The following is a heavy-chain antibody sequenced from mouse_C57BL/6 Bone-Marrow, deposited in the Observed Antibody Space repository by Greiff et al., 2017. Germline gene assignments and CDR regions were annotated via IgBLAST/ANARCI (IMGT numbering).Heavy chain of an antibody. J-gene: IGHJ3*01. V-gene: IGHV1-81*01. CDR2: IYPRSGNT. D-gene: IGHD2-4*01. Sequence: QVQLQQSGAELARPGASVKLSCKASGYTFTSYGISWVKQRPGQGLEWIGEIYPRSGNTYYNEKFKGKATLTADKSSSTAYMELRSLTSEDSAVYFCARGIYYDYDAGFAYWGQGTLVTVSA. CDR3: ARGIYYDYDAGFAY. CDR1: GYTFTSYG.